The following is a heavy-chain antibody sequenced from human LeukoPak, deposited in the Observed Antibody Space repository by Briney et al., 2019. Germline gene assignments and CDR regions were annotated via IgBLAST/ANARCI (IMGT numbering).Heavy chain of an antibody. CDR3: AKDSEDIVVVVAATLPDYFDY. J-gene: IGHJ4*02. D-gene: IGHD2-15*01. Sequence: GGPLRLSCAASGFTFSSYAMSWVRQAPGKGLEWVSAISGSGGSTYYADSVKGRFTISRDNSKNTLYLQMNSLRAEDTAVYYCAKDSEDIVVVVAATLPDYFDYWGQGTLVTVSS. CDR2: ISGSGGST. V-gene: IGHV3-23*01. CDR1: GFTFSSYA.